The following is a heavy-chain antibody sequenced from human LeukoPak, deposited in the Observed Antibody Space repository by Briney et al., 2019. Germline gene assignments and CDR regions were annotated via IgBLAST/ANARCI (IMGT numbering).Heavy chain of an antibody. CDR3: ARDRPGTYFDY. D-gene: IGHD1-26*01. V-gene: IGHV4-61*02. CDR1: GYSISSGYY. J-gene: IGHJ4*02. CDR2: IYASGTT. Sequence: SETLSLTCTVSGYSISSGYYWTWIRQPAGKGLEWIGRIYASGTTDYNPSLKSRVTISRDMSKNHFSLNLSSVTAADTAIYYCARDRPGTYFDYWGQGTLVTVSS.